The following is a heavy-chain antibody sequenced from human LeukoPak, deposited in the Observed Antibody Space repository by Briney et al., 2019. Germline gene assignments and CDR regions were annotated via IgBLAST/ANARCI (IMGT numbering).Heavy chain of an antibody. V-gene: IGHV3-21*01. CDR3: ASTSQANWNYAGY. CDR1: GFTFSSYS. J-gene: IGHJ4*02. CDR2: ISSSSSYI. D-gene: IGHD1-7*01. Sequence: PGGSLRLSCAASGFTFSSYSMNWVRQAPGKGLEWVSSISSSSSYIYYADSVKGRFTISRDNAKNSLYLQMNSLRAEDTAVYYCASTSQANWNYAGYWGQGTQVTVSS.